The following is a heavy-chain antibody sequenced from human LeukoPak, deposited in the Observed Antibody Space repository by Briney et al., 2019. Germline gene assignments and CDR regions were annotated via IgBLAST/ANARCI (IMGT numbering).Heavy chain of an antibody. CDR2: VYCTGST. Sequence: SETLSLTCPVSGGSISNYYYWTWIRQPPGKGLEWIGYVYCTGSTNFNPPLKSRVTMSLDTSRNQFSLKLTSLTAADTAVYYCARGAMATTPFFDYWGQGTLVTVSS. V-gene: IGHV4-59*01. CDR3: ARGAMATTPFFDY. CDR1: GGSISNYY. J-gene: IGHJ4*02. D-gene: IGHD5-24*01.